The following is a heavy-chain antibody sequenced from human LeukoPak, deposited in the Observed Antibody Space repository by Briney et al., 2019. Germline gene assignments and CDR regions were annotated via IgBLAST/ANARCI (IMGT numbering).Heavy chain of an antibody. V-gene: IGHV1-2*02. CDR3: ARDSKPNSGYDFMDV. D-gene: IGHD5-12*01. CDR2: INPNSGGT. J-gene: IGHJ6*04. Sequence: GASVKVSCKASGYTFTGYYMHWVRQAPGQGLEWRGWINPNSGGTNYAQTFQGRVTMTRDTSISTAYMELSRLRSDDTAVYYCARDSKPNSGYDFMDVWGKGTTVTVSS. CDR1: GYTFTGYY.